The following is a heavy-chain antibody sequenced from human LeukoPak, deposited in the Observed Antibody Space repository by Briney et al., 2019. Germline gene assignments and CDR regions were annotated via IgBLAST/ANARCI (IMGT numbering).Heavy chain of an antibody. CDR3: ARVGYCSGGSCLGHAFDI. V-gene: IGHV4-34*01. D-gene: IGHD2-15*01. J-gene: IGHJ3*02. Sequence: SETLSLTCAVYGGSFSGYYWSWIRQPPGKGLEWIGEINHSGSTNYNPSLKSRVTISVDTSKNQFSLKLSSVTAADTAVYYCARVGYCSGGSCLGHAFDIWGQGTMVTVSS. CDR2: INHSGST. CDR1: GGSFSGYY.